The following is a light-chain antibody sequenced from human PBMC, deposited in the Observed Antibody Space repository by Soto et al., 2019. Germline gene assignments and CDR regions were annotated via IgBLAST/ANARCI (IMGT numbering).Light chain of an antibody. CDR3: ATWNDGVFV. CDR2: SNT. Sequence: QSVLTQPPSASGTPRQRVTISCSGSTSNIGRSTVSWYQQFPGAAPKLLIYSNTQRPLGVPVRFSGSKSDTSASLAISGLQSEDEADYYCATWNDGVFVFGIGTKVTV. CDR1: TSNIGRST. J-gene: IGLJ1*01. V-gene: IGLV1-44*01.